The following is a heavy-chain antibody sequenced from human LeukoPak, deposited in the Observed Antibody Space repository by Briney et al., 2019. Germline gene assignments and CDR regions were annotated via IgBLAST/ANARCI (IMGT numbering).Heavy chain of an antibody. CDR2: IYYSGST. CDR3: ARAFPLFDY. CDR1: GGSISSYY. V-gene: IGHV4-59*01. Sequence: PSETLSLTCTVSGGSISSYYWSWIRQPPGKGLEWIGYIYYSGSTNYNPSLRSRVTISVDTSKNQFSLKLSSVTAADTAVYYCARAFPLFDYWGQGTLVTVSS. J-gene: IGHJ4*02.